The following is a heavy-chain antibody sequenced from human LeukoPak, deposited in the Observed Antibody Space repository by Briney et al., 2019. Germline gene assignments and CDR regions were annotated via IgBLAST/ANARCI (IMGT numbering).Heavy chain of an antibody. CDR1: GYTFTGYY. CDR3: ARSPRSSSVSHLLGYYGMDV. J-gene: IGHJ6*02. Sequence: ASVKVSCKASGYTFTGYYMHWVRQAPGQGLEWMGIINPSGGSTSYAQKFQGRVTMTRDTSTSTVYMELSSLRSEDTAVYYCARSPRSSSVSHLLGYYGMDVWGQGTTVTVSS. CDR2: INPSGGST. D-gene: IGHD6-6*01. V-gene: IGHV1-46*01.